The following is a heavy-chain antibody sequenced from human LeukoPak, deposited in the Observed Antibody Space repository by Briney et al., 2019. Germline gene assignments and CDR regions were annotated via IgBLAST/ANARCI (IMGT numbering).Heavy chain of an antibody. V-gene: IGHV3-53*01. CDR1: GFTVSSNY. J-gene: IGHJ4*02. Sequence: GGSLRLSCAASGFTVSSNYMSWVQQAPGKGLEWVSVIYSGGSTYYADPVKGRFTISRDNSKNTLYLQMNSLRAEDTAVYYCARGPGDYGDSYFDYWGQGTLVTVSS. CDR3: ARGPGDYGDSYFDY. CDR2: IYSGGST. D-gene: IGHD4-17*01.